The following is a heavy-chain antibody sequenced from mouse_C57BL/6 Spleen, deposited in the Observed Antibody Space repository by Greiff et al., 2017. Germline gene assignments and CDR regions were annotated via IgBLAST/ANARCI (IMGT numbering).Heavy chain of an antibody. Sequence: VQLQQPGAELVRPGSSVKLSCKASGYTFTSYWMHWVKQRPIQGLEWIGNIDPSDSETHYNQKFKDKATLTVDKSSSTAYMQLSSLTSEDSAVYYCAREGYGSPWFAYWGQGTLVTVSA. V-gene: IGHV1-52*01. CDR1: GYTFTSYW. J-gene: IGHJ3*01. CDR2: IDPSDSET. CDR3: AREGYGSPWFAY. D-gene: IGHD1-1*01.